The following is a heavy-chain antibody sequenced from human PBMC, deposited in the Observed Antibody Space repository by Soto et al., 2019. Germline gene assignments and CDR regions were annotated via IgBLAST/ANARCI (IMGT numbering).Heavy chain of an antibody. CDR3: ARNVVVPAAPYYYYGMDV. D-gene: IGHD2-2*01. J-gene: IGHJ6*02. Sequence: GGSLRLSCAASGFSLSPYTMNWVRQAPGKGLEWVSSISSSSSTIYYADSVKGRLTISRDNAKNSLYLQMNSLRDEDTAVYYCARNVVVPAAPYYYYGMDVWGQGTTVTVSS. V-gene: IGHV3-48*02. CDR1: GFSLSPYT. CDR2: ISSSSSTI.